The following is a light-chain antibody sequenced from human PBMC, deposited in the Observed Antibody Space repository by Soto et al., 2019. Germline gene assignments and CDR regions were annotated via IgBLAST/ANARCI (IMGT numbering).Light chain of an antibody. J-gene: IGLJ1*01. CDR1: SSDVGSGSHNL. Sequence: QSALTQPASVSGSPGQSITISCTGTSSDVGSGSHNLVSWYQQRPGKAPKVMIYEGTKRPSGVSNRFSGSKSGNTASLTFSGLQAEDEADYYCCSYAGSFTYVFGTGTKVTVL. CDR2: EGT. CDR3: CSYAGSFTYV. V-gene: IGLV2-23*01.